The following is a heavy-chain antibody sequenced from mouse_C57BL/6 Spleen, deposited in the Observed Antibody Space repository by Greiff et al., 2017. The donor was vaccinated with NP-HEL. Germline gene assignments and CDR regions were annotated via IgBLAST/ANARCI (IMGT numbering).Heavy chain of an antibody. V-gene: IGHV3-6*01. J-gene: IGHJ3*01. D-gene: IGHD4-1*01. CDR2: ISYDGSN. CDR1: GYSITSGYY. CDR3: ARDAGPTWFAY. Sequence: EVQLQESGPGLVKPSQSLSLTCSVTGYSITSGYYWNWIRQFPGNKLEWMGYISYDGSNNYNPSLKNRISITRDTSKNQFFLKLNSVTTEDTATYYCARDAGPTWFAYWGQGTLVTVSA.